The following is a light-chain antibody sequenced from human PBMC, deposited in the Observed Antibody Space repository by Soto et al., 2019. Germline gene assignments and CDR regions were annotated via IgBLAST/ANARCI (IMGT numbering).Light chain of an antibody. Sequence: QSALTQPASLSGSPGQSITISCAGTSTDVGGYNYVSWYQHHPGKAPKLMIYDVSDRPSGVSNRFSGSKSGNTASLTISGLQAEDEADYYCTSYTRSSTYVFGTGTKLTVL. V-gene: IGLV2-14*03. CDR1: STDVGGYNY. CDR2: DVS. CDR3: TSYTRSSTYV. J-gene: IGLJ1*01.